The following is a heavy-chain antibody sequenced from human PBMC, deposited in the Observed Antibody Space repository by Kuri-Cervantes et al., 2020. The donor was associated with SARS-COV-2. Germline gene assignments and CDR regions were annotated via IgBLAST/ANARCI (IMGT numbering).Heavy chain of an antibody. Sequence: GGSLRLSCAASGFTFSSYAMHWVRQAPGKGLEWVAVISYDGSNKYYADSVKGRFTISRDKAKNSLYLQMNSLRAEDTAVYYCARDRDDYVWGSYRNFDYWGQGTLVTVSS. D-gene: IGHD3-16*02. CDR1: GFTFSSYA. CDR3: ARDRDDYVWGSYRNFDY. J-gene: IGHJ4*02. CDR2: ISYDGSNK. V-gene: IGHV3-30-3*01.